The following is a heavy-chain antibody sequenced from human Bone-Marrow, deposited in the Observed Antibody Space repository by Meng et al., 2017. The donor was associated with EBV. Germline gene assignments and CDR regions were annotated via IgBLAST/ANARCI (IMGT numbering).Heavy chain of an antibody. CDR1: GGSISSGGYY. CDR3: ARHGAYGSGSTD. Sequence: QGQLRESAPRLLSPSQLLFLTFSRSGGSISSGGYYWSWILQPPGKGLEWIGYIYYSGSISYNPSLTSRVTISIDTSKNQVSLKLSSVTVADTAVYYCARHGAYGSGSTDWGQGTLVTVSS. J-gene: IGHJ4*02. D-gene: IGHD3-10*01. V-gene: IGHV4-30-4*01. CDR2: IYYSGSI.